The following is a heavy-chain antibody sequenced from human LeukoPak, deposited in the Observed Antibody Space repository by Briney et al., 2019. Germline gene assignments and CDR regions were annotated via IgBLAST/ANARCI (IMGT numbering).Heavy chain of an antibody. D-gene: IGHD3-22*01. J-gene: IGHJ4*02. Sequence: PSETLSLTCTVSGGSISSSSYYWGWIRQPPGKGLEWIGSIYYSGSTYYNPSLKSRVTISVDTSKNQFSLKLSSVTAADTAVYYCARSRGDGYYFYYFDYWGQGTLVTVSS. CDR3: ARSRGDGYYFYYFDY. V-gene: IGHV4-39*07. CDR2: IYYSGST. CDR1: GGSISSSSYY.